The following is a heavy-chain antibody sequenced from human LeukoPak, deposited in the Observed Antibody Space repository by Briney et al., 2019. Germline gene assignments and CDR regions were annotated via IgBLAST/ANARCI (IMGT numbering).Heavy chain of an antibody. CDR3: ARDLGYSYGSYYYYGMDV. Sequence: ASVKVSCKASGYTFTGYYMHWVRQAPGQGLEWMGWINPNSGGTNYAQKFQGRVTMTRDTSISTAYMELSRLRSDDMAVYYCARDLGYSYGSYYYYGMDVWGQGTTVTVSS. V-gene: IGHV1-2*02. D-gene: IGHD5-18*01. CDR1: GYTFTGYY. J-gene: IGHJ6*02. CDR2: INPNSGGT.